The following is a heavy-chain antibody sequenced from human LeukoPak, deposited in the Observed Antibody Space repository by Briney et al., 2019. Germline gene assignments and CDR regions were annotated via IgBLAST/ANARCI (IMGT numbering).Heavy chain of an antibody. CDR2: IYSGST. Sequence: SETLSLTCTVSGGSISSYYWNWIRQPPGKGLEWIGYIYSGSTKYNPSLKSRVTISVDTSKNQFSLKLRSVTAADTAVYYCARDRRQWLRGPFGPWGQGTLVTVSS. V-gene: IGHV4-59*01. J-gene: IGHJ5*02. CDR3: ARDRRQWLRGPFGP. D-gene: IGHD6-19*01. CDR1: GGSISSYY.